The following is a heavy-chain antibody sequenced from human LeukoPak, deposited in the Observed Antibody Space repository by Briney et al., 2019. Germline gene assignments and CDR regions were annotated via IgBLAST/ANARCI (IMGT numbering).Heavy chain of an antibody. CDR1: GFTFSSYG. Sequence: GGSLRLSCAASGFTFSSYGMNWVRQAPGKGLEWVSYISSSSSTIYYADSVKGRFTISRDNAKNSLYLQMNSLRVEDTAVYYCARDSPGSHFDYWGQGTLVTVSS. J-gene: IGHJ4*02. V-gene: IGHV3-48*04. CDR3: ARDSPGSHFDY. CDR2: ISSSSSTI. D-gene: IGHD1-26*01.